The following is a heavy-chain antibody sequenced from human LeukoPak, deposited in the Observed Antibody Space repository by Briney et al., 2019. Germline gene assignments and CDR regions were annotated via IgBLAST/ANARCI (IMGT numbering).Heavy chain of an antibody. J-gene: IGHJ4*02. CDR1: GGTFSSYA. CDR2: IIPIFGTA. V-gene: IGHV1-69*13. CDR3: AREVATTDKGSYFDY. D-gene: IGHD5-12*01. Sequence: SVNVSCKASGGTFSSYAISWVRQAPGQGLEWMGGIIPIFGTANYAQKFQGRVTITADESTSTAYMELSSLRSEDTAVYYCAREVATTDKGSYFDYWGQGTLVTVSS.